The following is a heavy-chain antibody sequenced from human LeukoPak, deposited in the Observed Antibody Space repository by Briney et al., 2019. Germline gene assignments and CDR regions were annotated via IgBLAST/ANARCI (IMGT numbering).Heavy chain of an antibody. J-gene: IGHJ3*02. CDR3: ARAPLSGTYYTDAFDI. CDR1: GGSFSGYY. Sequence: SETLSLTCAVYGGSFSGYYWSWIRQPPGKGLEWIGEINHSGSTNYNPSLKSRVTISVDTSKNQFSLKLSSVTAADTAVYFCARAPLSGTYYTDAFDIWGQGTMVTVSS. V-gene: IGHV4-34*01. D-gene: IGHD1-26*01. CDR2: INHSGST.